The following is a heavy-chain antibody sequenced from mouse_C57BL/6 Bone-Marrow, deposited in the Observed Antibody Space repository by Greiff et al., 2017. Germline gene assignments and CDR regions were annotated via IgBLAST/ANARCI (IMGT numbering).Heavy chain of an antibody. J-gene: IGHJ4*01. CDR3: ARGAYYAMDY. Sequence: VQLQQSGPELVKPGASVKISCKASGYSFTSYYIHWVKQRPGQGLEWIGWIYPGSGNTKYNEKFKGKATLPADTSSSTAYMQLSSLTSEDSAVYYCARGAYYAMDYWGQGTSVTVSS. V-gene: IGHV1-66*01. CDR1: GYSFTSYY. CDR2: IYPGSGNT.